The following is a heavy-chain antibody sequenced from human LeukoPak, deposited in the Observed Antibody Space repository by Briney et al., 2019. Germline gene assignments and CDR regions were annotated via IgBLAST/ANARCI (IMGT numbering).Heavy chain of an antibody. D-gene: IGHD3-3*01. CDR3: TSSLDFWSGYYTDY. CDR2: IKSKTDGGTK. J-gene: IGHJ4*02. CDR1: GFTFSNAW. Sequence: GGSLRLSCAASGFTFSNAWMSWVRQAPGKGLEWVGRIKSKTDGGTKDYAAAVKGRFTISRDDSKNTLYLQMNSLKTEDTAVYYCTSSLDFWSGYYTDYWGQGTLVTVSS. V-gene: IGHV3-15*01.